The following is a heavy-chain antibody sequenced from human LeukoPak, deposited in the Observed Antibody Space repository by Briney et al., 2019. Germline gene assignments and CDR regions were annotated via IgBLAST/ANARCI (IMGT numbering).Heavy chain of an antibody. CDR3: AKTGDYHDGSFDY. CDR1: GFTFRSYG. V-gene: IGHV3-30*02. J-gene: IGHJ4*02. D-gene: IGHD4-17*01. Sequence: GGSLRLSCAVSGFTFRSYGMHWVRQAPGKGLEWVAFIRYDGSNKYYADSVKGRFTISRDNSKNTLYLQMNSLRAEDTAVYYCAKTGDYHDGSFDYWGQGALVTVSS. CDR2: IRYDGSNK.